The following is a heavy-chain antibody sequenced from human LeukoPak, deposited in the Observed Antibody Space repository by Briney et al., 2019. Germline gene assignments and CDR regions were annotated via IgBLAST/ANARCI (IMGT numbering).Heavy chain of an antibody. CDR1: GGSISSGGYF. V-gene: IGHV4-31*03. J-gene: IGHJ4*02. CDR2: ISYSGST. D-gene: IGHD1-1*01. Sequence: SETLSLTCTVSGGSISSGGYFWTWIRQHPGKGLEWIGSISYSGSTYYNPSLKSRVAISVDSSKNQFSLKLSSVTAADTAVYYCARADNLNAFDYWGQGTPVTVSS. CDR3: ARADNLNAFDY.